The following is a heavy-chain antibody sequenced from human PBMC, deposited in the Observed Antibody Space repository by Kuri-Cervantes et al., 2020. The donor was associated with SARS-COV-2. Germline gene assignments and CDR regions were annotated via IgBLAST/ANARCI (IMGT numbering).Heavy chain of an antibody. CDR3: AKDWSGTSGAGSPVFDY. Sequence: GGSLRLSCAASGFTFSIYAMSWVRQAPGKGLEGVAGISGSGAVTYYTDSLRGRFTISRDHSKNTVILQMTSLRAEDTAVFYCAKDWSGTSGAGSPVFDYWGQGTLVTVSS. CDR1: GFTFSIYA. V-gene: IGHV3-23*01. D-gene: IGHD3-10*01. J-gene: IGHJ4*02. CDR2: ISGSGAVT.